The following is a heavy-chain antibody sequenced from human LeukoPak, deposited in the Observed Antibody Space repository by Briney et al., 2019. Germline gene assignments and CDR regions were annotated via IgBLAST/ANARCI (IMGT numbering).Heavy chain of an antibody. CDR2: INPNSGGT. D-gene: IGHD3-10*01. CDR1: GYTFTGYY. J-gene: IGHJ5*02. V-gene: IGHV1-2*02. Sequence: ASVKVSCKASGYTFTGYYMHWVRQAPGQGLEWMGWINPNSGGTNYAQKFQGRVTMTRDTSISTAYMELSRLRSDDTAVYYCARFGAVSYYGSGSYSPSLWFDPWGQGTLVTVSS. CDR3: ARFGAVSYYGSGSYSPSLWFDP.